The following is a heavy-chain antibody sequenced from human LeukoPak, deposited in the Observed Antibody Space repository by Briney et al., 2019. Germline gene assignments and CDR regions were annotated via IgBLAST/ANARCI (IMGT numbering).Heavy chain of an antibody. J-gene: IGHJ4*02. D-gene: IGHD5-24*01. CDR2: MNPNSGNT. CDR3: ARGGRWQQHFDY. V-gene: IGHV1-8*01. CDR1: GYTFTSYD. Sequence: ASVKVSCKASGYTFTSYDMNWVRQATGQGLEWMGWMNPNSGNTGYAQKFQGRVTMTRNTSISTAYMELSSLRSEYTAVYYCARGGRWQQHFDYWGQGTLVTVSS.